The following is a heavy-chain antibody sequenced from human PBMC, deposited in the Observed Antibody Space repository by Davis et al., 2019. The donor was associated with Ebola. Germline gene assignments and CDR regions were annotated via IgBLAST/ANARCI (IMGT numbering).Heavy chain of an antibody. D-gene: IGHD4-17*01. J-gene: IGHJ4*02. CDR2: ISGSGGST. CDR3: ARHDYGDSHFDY. V-gene: IGHV3-23*01. Sequence: GGSLRLSCAASGFTFSSYAMRCVRHAPGKGLELVSAISGSGGSTYYADSVKGRFTISRDNSKNTLYLQMNSLRAEDTAVYYCARHDYGDSHFDYWGQGTLVTVSS. CDR1: GFTFSSYA.